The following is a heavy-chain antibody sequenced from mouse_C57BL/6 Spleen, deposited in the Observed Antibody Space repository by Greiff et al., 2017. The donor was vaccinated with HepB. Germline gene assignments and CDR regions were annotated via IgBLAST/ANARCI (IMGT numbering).Heavy chain of an antibody. CDR1: GFTFSSYG. CDR2: ISSGGSYT. V-gene: IGHV5-6*01. Sequence: DVQLVESGGDLVKPGGSLKLSCAASGFTFSSYGMSWVRQTPDKRLEWVATISSGGSYTYYPDSVKGRFTISRDNAKNTLYLQMSSLKSEDTAMYYCARHREGDYAMDYWGQGTSVTVSS. CDR3: ARHREGDYAMDY. J-gene: IGHJ4*01.